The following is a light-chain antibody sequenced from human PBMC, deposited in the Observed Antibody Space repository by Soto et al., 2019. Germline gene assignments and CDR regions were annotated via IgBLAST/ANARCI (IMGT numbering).Light chain of an antibody. CDR3: QSYDSSNVV. CDR1: SVSIASNY. V-gene: IGLV6-57*04. CDR2: EDN. J-gene: IGLJ2*01. Sequence: NFMLTQPHSVSESPGKTVTISCTRSSVSIASNYVQWYQQRPGSAPTTVIYEDNQRPSGVPDRFSGSIDRSSNSASLTISGLKTEDEADYYCQSYDSSNVVFGGGTKVTVL.